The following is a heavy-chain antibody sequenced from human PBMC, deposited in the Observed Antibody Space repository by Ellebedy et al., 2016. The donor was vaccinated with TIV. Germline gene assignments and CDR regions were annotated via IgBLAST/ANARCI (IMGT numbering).Heavy chain of an antibody. CDR3: VHYCSGGRCYPT. J-gene: IGHJ4*02. V-gene: IGHV3-74*01. D-gene: IGHD2-15*01. CDR1: GFTFSGSW. CDR2: ISGDGTIT. Sequence: GESLKISCATSGFTFSGSWMHWVRQGPGKGPMWVSTISGDGTITDYADSVKGRFSISRDNAKNTLYLQMNSLRAEDTAVYYCVHYCSGGRCYPTWGQGTLVTVSS.